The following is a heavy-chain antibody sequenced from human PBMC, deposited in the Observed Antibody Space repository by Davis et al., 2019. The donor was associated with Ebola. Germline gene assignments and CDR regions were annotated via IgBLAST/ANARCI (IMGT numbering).Heavy chain of an antibody. CDR1: GFTFSSYG. D-gene: IGHD6-19*01. V-gene: IGHV3-23*01. CDR2: ISGSGGST. J-gene: IGHJ6*02. Sequence: GESLKISCAASGFTFSSYGMHWVRQAPGKGLEWVSAISGSGGSTYYADSVKGRFTISRDNSKNTLYLQMNSLRAEDTAVYYCARGLRSSSGWFYYYYYGMDVWGQGTTVTVSS. CDR3: ARGLRSSSGWFYYYYYGMDV.